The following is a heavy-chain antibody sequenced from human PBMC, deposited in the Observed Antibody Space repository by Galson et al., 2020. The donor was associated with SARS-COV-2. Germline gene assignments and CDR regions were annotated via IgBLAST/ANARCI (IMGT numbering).Heavy chain of an antibody. Sequence: GGSLRLSCAASGFTFNTHGMSWVRQAPGKGLEWVSSISGSGDTTHFADSLKGRFTISRDNSEKTLYLQMNSLTAEDTAIYYCVRIDGTYSSSSFFDYWGQGTLVTVSS. CDR2: ISGSGDTT. V-gene: IGHV3-23*01. CDR1: GFTFNTHG. J-gene: IGHJ4*02. CDR3: VRIDGTYSSSSFFDY. D-gene: IGHD6-6*01.